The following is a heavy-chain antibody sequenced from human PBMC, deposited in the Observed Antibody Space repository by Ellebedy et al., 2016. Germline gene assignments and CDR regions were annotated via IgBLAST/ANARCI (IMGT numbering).Heavy chain of an antibody. CDR1: GDSISSFY. Sequence: SETLSLXXNVSGDSISSFYWSWIRQPPGKGLEWIGDLYYSGRPNYNTSLKSRVTISADKSKNHFSLRLTSVTAADTAMYYCARLVFGDSYFDDWGQGTLVIVSS. D-gene: IGHD3-10*02. CDR2: LYYSGRP. V-gene: IGHV4-59*08. J-gene: IGHJ4*02. CDR3: ARLVFGDSYFDD.